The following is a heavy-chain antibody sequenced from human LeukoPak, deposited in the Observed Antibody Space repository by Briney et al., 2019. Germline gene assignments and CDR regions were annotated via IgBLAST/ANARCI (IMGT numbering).Heavy chain of an antibody. CDR2: ISYDGSNK. J-gene: IGHJ6*03. Sequence: PGGSLRLSCAASGFTFSSYGMHWVRQAPGKGLEWVAVISYDGSNKYYADSVKGRFTISRDNSKNTLYLQMNSLRTEDTAVYYCANNLDRGITMVRGVPAYMDVWGKGTTVTVSS. V-gene: IGHV3-30*18. CDR1: GFTFSSYG. D-gene: IGHD3-10*01. CDR3: ANNLDRGITMVRGVPAYMDV.